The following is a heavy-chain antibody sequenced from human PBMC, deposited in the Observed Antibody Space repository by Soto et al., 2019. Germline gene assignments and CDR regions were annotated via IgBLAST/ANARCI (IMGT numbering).Heavy chain of an antibody. CDR3: ARLFWSGYAFDY. CDR2: IYYSGST. Sequence: PSESLSLTCTVSGGSISSGGYYWSWIRQHPGKGLEWIGYIYYSGSTYYSPSLKSRSAISMDTSKNQLSLRVTSVTAADTAVYYCARLFWSGYAFDYWGQGTLVTVS. J-gene: IGHJ4*02. CDR1: GGSISSGGYY. D-gene: IGHD3-3*01. V-gene: IGHV4-31*03.